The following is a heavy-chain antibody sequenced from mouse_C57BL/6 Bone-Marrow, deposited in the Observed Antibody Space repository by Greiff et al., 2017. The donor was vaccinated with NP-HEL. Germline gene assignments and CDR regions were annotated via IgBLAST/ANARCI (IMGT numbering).Heavy chain of an antibody. CDR1: GYTFTDYY. CDR2: INPNNGGT. CDR3: ARGGYYYGSSPYYYAMDY. J-gene: IGHJ4*01. D-gene: IGHD1-1*01. V-gene: IGHV1-26*01. Sequence: EVQLQQSGPELVKPEASVKISCKASGYTFTDYYMNWVKQSHGKSLEWIGDINPNNGGTSYNQKFKGKATLTVDKSSSTAYMELRSLTSEDSAVYYCARGGYYYGSSPYYYAMDYWGQGTSVTVSS.